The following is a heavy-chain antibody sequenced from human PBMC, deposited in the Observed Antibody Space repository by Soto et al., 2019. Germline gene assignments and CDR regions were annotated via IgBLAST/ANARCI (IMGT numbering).Heavy chain of an antibody. CDR1: GFSLSNAGLG. CDR3: ASTYSTSWYWFDP. Sequence: QITVKESGAVLVKPIETLTLTCTVSGFSLSNAGLGVSWIRQPPGKALEWLAHIFSNDEKSYSTSLKSRLTISKDTSKSQVVLTMTNMDPVDTATYYCASTYSTSWYWFDPWGQGTLVTVSS. J-gene: IGHJ5*02. V-gene: IGHV2-26*04. D-gene: IGHD6-13*01. CDR2: IFSNDEK.